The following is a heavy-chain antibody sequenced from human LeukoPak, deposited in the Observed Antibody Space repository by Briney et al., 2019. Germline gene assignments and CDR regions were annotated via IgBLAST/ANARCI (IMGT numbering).Heavy chain of an antibody. CDR1: GFTFSNYN. CDR2: ISSSSSYI. CDR3: AKDRGGSGSTTFDY. J-gene: IGHJ4*02. V-gene: IGHV3-21*01. D-gene: IGHD3-10*01. Sequence: GGSLRLSCAASGFTFSNYNMNWVRQAPGKGLEWVASISSSSSYIYYADSVKGRFTISRDNAKNSLYLQMNSLRAEDTAVYYCAKDRGGSGSTTFDYWGQGTLVTVSS.